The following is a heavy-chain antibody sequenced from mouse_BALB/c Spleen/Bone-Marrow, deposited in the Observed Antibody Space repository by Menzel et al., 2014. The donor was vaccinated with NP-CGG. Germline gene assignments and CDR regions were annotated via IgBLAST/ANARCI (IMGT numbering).Heavy chain of an antibody. CDR2: ISGGGSYT. CDR1: GFTFSSYG. D-gene: IGHD2-14*01. Sequence: EVKLQESGGGLVEPGGSLKLSCAASGFTFSSYGMSWVRQTPEKRLEWVATISGGGSYTYYPDSVKGRFTISRDNAKNNLYLQMSSLRSEDTALYYCARGHYRYDAYAMDYWGQGTSVTVSS. CDR3: ARGHYRYDAYAMDY. V-gene: IGHV5-9-2*01. J-gene: IGHJ4*01.